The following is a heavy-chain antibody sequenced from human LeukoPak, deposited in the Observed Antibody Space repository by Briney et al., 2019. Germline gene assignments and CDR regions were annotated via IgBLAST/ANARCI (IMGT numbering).Heavy chain of an antibody. CDR2: ITVGGGTT. J-gene: IGHJ4*02. V-gene: IGHV3-23*01. Sequence: GRSLRLSCAPSGFTFSSYAMTWVRQAPGKGPECVSSITVGGGTTYYAESVKGRFTISRDNSKTTLYVQMNSLRAEDTAIYYCAKNNGGSGYSAADYWGQGTLVIVSS. D-gene: IGHD2-15*01. CDR3: AKNNGGSGYSAADY. CDR1: GFTFSSYA.